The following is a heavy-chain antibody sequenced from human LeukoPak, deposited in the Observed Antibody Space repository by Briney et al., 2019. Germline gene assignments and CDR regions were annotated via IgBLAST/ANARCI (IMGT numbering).Heavy chain of an antibody. D-gene: IGHD3-10*01. J-gene: IGHJ4*02. CDR1: GFSVSRNY. CDR3: TRDVIRGTNLGY. CDR2: IYSGGRT. Sequence: GGSLRLSCAASGFSVSRNYMTWVRQAPGKGLGWVSVIYSGGRTDYADSVKGRFTSSRDNSKNKLYLQMNSLRAEDTAVYYCTRDVIRGTNLGYWGQGTLVTVSS. V-gene: IGHV3-66*02.